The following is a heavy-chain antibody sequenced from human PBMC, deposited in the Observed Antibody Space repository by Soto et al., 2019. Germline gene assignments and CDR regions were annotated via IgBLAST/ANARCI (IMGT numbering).Heavy chain of an antibody. Sequence: VGSLRLSCAASGFTFDTYWMNWVRQAPGKGQEWLSGINSDGTISSYADSVKGRFTISRDNARNTLSLQMNSLRADDTAVYYCARLSGDHSAFFSYGMDAWGQGTTVTVSS. CDR2: INSDGTIS. V-gene: IGHV3-74*01. CDR1: GFTFDTYW. J-gene: IGHJ6*02. CDR3: ARLSGDHSAFFSYGMDA. D-gene: IGHD2-21*01.